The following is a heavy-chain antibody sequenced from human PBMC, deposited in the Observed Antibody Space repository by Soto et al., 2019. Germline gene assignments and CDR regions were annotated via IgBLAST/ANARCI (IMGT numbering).Heavy chain of an antibody. Sequence: GGSLRLSCAASGFTFSSAWMSWVRQAPGKGLEWVGRIKSNTDGGTLDYAAPVKGRFTISRDDSKNTLYLQMNNLKAEDTAVYYCSTYSNSVFDSWGQGTLVTVSS. D-gene: IGHD2-15*01. V-gene: IGHV3-15*01. J-gene: IGHJ4*02. CDR1: GFTFSSAW. CDR2: IKSNTDGGTL. CDR3: STYSNSVFDS.